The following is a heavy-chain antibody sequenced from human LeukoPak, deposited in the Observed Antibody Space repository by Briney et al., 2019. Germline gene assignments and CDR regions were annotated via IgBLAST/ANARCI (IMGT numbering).Heavy chain of an antibody. V-gene: IGHV3-33*01. D-gene: IGHD5-12*01. Sequence: GGSLRLSCAASGLIFSTYAMHWVRQAPGKGLEWVAVIWSDGSNKNYEDSVKGRFTISRDNSKNTLFLRMNSLRAEDTAVYYCARGLRYFDYWGQGTLVTVS. CDR1: GLIFSTYA. CDR2: IWSDGSNK. CDR3: ARGLRYFDY. J-gene: IGHJ4*02.